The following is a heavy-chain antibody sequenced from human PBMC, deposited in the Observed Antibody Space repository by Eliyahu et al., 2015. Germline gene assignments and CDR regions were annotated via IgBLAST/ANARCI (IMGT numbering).Heavy chain of an antibody. CDR2: IYGDGKT. J-gene: IGHJ4*02. D-gene: IGHD1-7*01. V-gene: IGHV3-53*01. CDR3: ARLNWNSYYFDF. Sequence: EVQLVESGGGLIQPGGSLRVSCAASGFTVSDNYMAWVRQAPGQGLEWISLIYGDGKTSYADSVKGRFIISRDNSKNTLFLRLNDPRAEDTAIYYCARLNWNSYYFDFWGQGTLVTVSS. CDR1: GFTVSDNY.